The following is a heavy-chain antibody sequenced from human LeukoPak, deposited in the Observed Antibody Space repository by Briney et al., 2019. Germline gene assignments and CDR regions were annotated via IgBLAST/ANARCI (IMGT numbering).Heavy chain of an antibody. Sequence: SETLSLTCTVSGGSISSSSYYWGWIRQPPGKGLEWIGSIYYSGSTYYNPSLKSRVTISVDTSKNQFSLKLSSVTAADTAVYYCARLVDFWSGPYFDYWGQGTLVTVAS. V-gene: IGHV4-39*01. CDR1: GGSISSSSYY. D-gene: IGHD3-3*01. CDR2: IYYSGST. CDR3: ARLVDFWSGPYFDY. J-gene: IGHJ4*02.